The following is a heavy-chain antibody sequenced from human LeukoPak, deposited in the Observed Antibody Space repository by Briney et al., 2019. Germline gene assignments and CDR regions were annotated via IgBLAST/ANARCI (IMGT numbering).Heavy chain of an antibody. Sequence: GASVKVSCKTSGYTFTNFGISWVRQAPGQGLEWMGWISTKNGNTNYAQNLQGRVTMTTDTSTSTAYMELRSLRSDDTAVYYCARDYSSSWSYYYGMDVWGQGTTVTVSS. CDR3: ARDYSSSWSYYYGMDV. V-gene: IGHV1-18*01. CDR1: GYTFTNFG. D-gene: IGHD6-13*01. CDR2: ISTKNGNT. J-gene: IGHJ6*02.